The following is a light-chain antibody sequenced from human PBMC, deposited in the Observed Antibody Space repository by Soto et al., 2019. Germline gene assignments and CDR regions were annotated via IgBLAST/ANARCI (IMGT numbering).Light chain of an antibody. CDR2: DAS. J-gene: IGKJ2*01. CDR1: QSVSSSY. CDR3: QQYGNSPYT. Sequence: EIVLTQSPATLSLSPGERATLSCGASQSVSSSYLAWYQQKPGLAPRLLIYDASSRATGIPDRFSGCGSGTDFTLTISRLEPEDFAVYYCQQYGNSPYTFGQGTKLEIK. V-gene: IGKV3D-20*01.